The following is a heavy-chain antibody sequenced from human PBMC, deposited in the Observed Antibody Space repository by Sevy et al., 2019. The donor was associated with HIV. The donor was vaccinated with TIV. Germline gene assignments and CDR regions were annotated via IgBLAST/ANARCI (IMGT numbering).Heavy chain of an antibody. CDR2: ISYDGSNK. Sequence: GGSLRLSCAASGFTFSSYGMHWVRQAPGKGLEWVAVISYDGSNKYYADSVKGRFTISRDNSKNTLYLQMNSLRAEDTAVYYWAKLYYYDSSGYYGSNDAFDIWGQGTMVTVSS. D-gene: IGHD3-22*01. V-gene: IGHV3-30*18. CDR1: GFTFSSYG. J-gene: IGHJ3*02. CDR3: AKLYYYDSSGYYGSNDAFDI.